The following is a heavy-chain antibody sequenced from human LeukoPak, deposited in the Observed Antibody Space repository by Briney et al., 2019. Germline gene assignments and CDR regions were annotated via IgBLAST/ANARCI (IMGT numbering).Heavy chain of an antibody. J-gene: IGHJ4*02. Sequence: ASVKVSCKASGYTFISFGITWVRQAPGQGLEWMGWISGYNGKTKYAQKLQGRVTMTTDTSTSTAYMELRSLTSDDTAVYYCARDSGSYQFVYWGQGTLVTVSS. CDR3: ARDSGSYQFVY. CDR2: ISGYNGKT. V-gene: IGHV1-18*01. CDR1: GYTFISFG. D-gene: IGHD1-26*01.